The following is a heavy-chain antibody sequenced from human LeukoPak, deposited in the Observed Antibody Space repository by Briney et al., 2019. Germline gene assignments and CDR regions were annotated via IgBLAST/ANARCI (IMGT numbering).Heavy chain of an antibody. CDR1: GFTFGDYH. D-gene: IGHD2-21*01. CDR3: ARDGQQGDQSAFDI. V-gene: IGHV3-72*01. Sequence: PGGSLRLSCATSGFTFGDYHMDWVRQAPGKGRGWIGRVRNKARNYKTEYVASVEGRFTISRDASKNSLYLPMDSLKLEDTGVYFCARDGQQGDQSAFDIWGQGTTVTVSS. CDR2: VRNKARNYKT. J-gene: IGHJ3*02.